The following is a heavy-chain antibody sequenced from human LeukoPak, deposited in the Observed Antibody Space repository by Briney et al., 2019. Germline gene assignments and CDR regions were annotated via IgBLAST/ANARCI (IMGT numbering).Heavy chain of an antibody. CDR3: ARATYDGGFDI. V-gene: IGHV3-74*01. CDR1: GFTFSSYW. CDR2: INSDGSST. D-gene: IGHD4-23*01. Sequence: PGGSLRLSCAASGFTFSSYWMHWVRQAPGKGLLWVSRINSDGSSTIYADSVKGRFSISRDNAENTLDLQMNSLRAEDTAVDYCARATYDGGFDIWGERTMVTVSS. J-gene: IGHJ3*02.